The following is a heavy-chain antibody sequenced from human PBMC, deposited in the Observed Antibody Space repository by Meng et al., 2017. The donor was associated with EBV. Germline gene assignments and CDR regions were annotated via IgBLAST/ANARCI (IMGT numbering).Heavy chain of an antibody. Sequence: QLVPSGAKVQKPGSLARVSSQGSGANFNNFGISWVRQAPGQGLGWMGDITPVFGIANSAESFQGRVTISADTSPRIAYMDMSSLGSDDTAVYYRVRDLWLRIGECVWGQGTLVTVSS. J-gene: IGHJ4*02. CDR3: VRDLWLRIGECV. CDR2: ITPVFGIA. V-gene: IGHV1-69*17. D-gene: IGHD5-12*01. CDR1: GANFNNFG.